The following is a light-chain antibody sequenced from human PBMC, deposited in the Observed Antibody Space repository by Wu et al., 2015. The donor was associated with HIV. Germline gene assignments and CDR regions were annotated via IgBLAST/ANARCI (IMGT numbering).Light chain of an antibody. CDR2: KMS. Sequence: DVQMTQFPSTLSASVGDKVAITCRASHNISNFLAWYQHKSGTAPKLLIFKMSTLYDGVPSRFSGSGSGTVFTLIINNVQPDDFATYYCHQYNDQSYTFGQGTRLEI. J-gene: IGKJ2*01. V-gene: IGKV1-5*03. CDR3: HQYNDQSYT. CDR1: HNISNF.